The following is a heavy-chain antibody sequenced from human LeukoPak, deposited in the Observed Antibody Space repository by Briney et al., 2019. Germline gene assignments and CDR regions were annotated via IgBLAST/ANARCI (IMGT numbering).Heavy chain of an antibody. J-gene: IGHJ4*02. Sequence: SETLSLTCTVSGVSISSSNSYWGWIRQPPGKGLEWIGSIYYSGNTYYNASLKSQVSISIDTSKNQFSLRLTSVTAADTAVYYCARHGGPGGAYDSSGYYYSPPDYWGQGTLVTVSS. CDR2: IYYSGNT. V-gene: IGHV4-39*01. CDR3: ARHGGPGGAYDSSGYYYSPPDY. D-gene: IGHD3-22*01. CDR1: GVSISSSNSY.